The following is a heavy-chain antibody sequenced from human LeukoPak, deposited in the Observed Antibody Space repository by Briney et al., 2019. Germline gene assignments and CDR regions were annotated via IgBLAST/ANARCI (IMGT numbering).Heavy chain of an antibody. D-gene: IGHD7-27*01. Sequence: PGGSPRLSCAPSAFTFSDHYPDWVRQAPGEGLVSVGRTRDKAASYSTEYATSVKARFTVSRDNSKNLLYLQMNGPRTEDTAVYFCVASYLGHGDLDYWGQGTLVTVSS. CDR1: AFTFSDHY. CDR2: TRDKAASYST. V-gene: IGHV3-72*01. CDR3: VASYLGHGDLDY. J-gene: IGHJ4*02.